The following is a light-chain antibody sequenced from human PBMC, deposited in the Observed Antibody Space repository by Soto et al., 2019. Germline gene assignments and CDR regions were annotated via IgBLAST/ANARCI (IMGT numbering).Light chain of an antibody. V-gene: IGKV3-11*01. J-gene: IGKJ5*01. Sequence: DIVLTQSPVTLSLSPGDRATLSCRASETVSSYLLWYQQKPGQDPRLVIYDASKRATGIPARFSVIVSETDLTINISSLEPEDGGVYDGLHRMNWPLTFGQGTRLEIK. CDR2: DAS. CDR1: ETVSSY. CDR3: LHRMNWPLT.